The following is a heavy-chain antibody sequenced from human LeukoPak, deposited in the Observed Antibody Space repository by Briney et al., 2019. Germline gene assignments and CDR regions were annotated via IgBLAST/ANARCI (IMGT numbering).Heavy chain of an antibody. D-gene: IGHD3-10*01. V-gene: IGHV3-23*01. CDR2: ILGSGGGT. CDR1: GFTFSTYV. CDR3: ATTPGAYYYYHMDV. Sequence: PGGSLRLSCAASGFTFSTYVMTWVRQALGKGLEWVSAILGSGGGTYYTDSVKGRFTISRDNSKNTLYLQMNSLRAEDTAVYYCATTPGAYYYYHMDVWGQGTTVTVSS. J-gene: IGHJ6*02.